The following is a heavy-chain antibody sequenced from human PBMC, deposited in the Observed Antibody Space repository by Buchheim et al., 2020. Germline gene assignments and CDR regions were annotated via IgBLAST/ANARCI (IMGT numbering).Heavy chain of an antibody. D-gene: IGHD3-3*01. V-gene: IGHV4-59*01. CDR2: IYYSGST. CDR1: GGSISSYY. Sequence: QVQLQESGPGLVKPSETLSLTCTVSGGSISSYYWSWIRQPPGKRLEWIGYIYYSGSTNYNPSLKSRVTISVDTSKHQFSLKLSSVTAADTAVYYCARSAYYDFWSGYVFDYWGQGTL. CDR3: ARSAYYDFWSGYVFDY. J-gene: IGHJ4*02.